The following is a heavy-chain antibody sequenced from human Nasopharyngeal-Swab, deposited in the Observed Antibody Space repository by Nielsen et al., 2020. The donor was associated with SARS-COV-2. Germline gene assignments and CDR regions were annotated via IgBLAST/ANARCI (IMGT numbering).Heavy chain of an antibody. CDR1: GFTFNNYN. D-gene: IGHD3-3*01. V-gene: IGHV3-21*01. CDR2: ISSSSSYI. Sequence: GESLKISCAASGFTFNNYNFNWVRQAPGKGLEWVSSISSSSSYIYYADSVKGRFTISRDNAKSSLYLQMNSLRAEDTAVYYCARDGLDYDFWSAYFMDAWGQGTTVTVSS. CDR3: ARDGLDYDFWSAYFMDA. J-gene: IGHJ6*02.